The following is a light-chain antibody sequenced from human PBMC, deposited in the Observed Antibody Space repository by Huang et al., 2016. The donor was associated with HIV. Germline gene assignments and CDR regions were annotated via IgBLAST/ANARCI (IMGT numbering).Light chain of an antibody. CDR1: QNIIKF. Sequence: IQMAQSPPSLGGFIGDRVTISCRASQNIIKFVNWYQHKPGKAPKLLIYAASSLHSDVPSRFSGSGSGTEFTLTINGLRPEDSATYDCQQSYHSPSPSFGGGTKVEIK. CDR2: AAS. V-gene: IGKV1-39*01. J-gene: IGKJ4*01. CDR3: QQSYHSPSPS.